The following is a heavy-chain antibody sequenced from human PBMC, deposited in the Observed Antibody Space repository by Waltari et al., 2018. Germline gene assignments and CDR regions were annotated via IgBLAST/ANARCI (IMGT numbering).Heavy chain of an antibody. CDR1: GYSLTGSA. Sequence: QVQLVQSGAEVKTPGASVKVSCRVSGYSLTGSAFHWGVPAPGKGLEWLGGFDPEYGEAVYAQEFQGRVTMTEDTSKDTAYMELSSLTYEDTAVYYCTRDRVGYCSGGTCYSRWFDPWGQGTLVTVSS. CDR3: TRDRVGYCSGGTCYSRWFDP. J-gene: IGHJ5*02. CDR2: FDPEYGEA. D-gene: IGHD2-15*01. V-gene: IGHV1-24*01.